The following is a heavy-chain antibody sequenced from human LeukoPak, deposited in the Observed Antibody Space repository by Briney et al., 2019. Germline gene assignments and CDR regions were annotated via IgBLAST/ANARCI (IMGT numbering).Heavy chain of an antibody. CDR3: ARRGRGDWFDP. V-gene: IGHV5-51*01. Sequence: GESLKISCKISGYDFTTYWIGWVRQLPGKGLECMGIILPGDSDTRYSPSFQGQVTISADKTITTVYLQWSSLKASDTAIYYCARRGRGDWFDPWGQGTLVTVSS. CDR1: GYDFTTYW. CDR2: ILPGDSDT. J-gene: IGHJ5*02. D-gene: IGHD1-26*01.